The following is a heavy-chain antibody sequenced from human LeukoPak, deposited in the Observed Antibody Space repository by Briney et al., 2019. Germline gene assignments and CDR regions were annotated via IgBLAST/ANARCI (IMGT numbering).Heavy chain of an antibody. Sequence: GASVKVSCKASGGTFSSYAISWVRQAPGQGLEWMGRIIPIFGTANYAQKFQGRVTITMDESTSTAYMELSSLRSEDTAVYYCARARSSSWPIDAFDIWGQGTMVTVSS. D-gene: IGHD6-13*01. CDR1: GGTFSSYA. V-gene: IGHV1-69*05. CDR3: ARARSSSWPIDAFDI. J-gene: IGHJ3*02. CDR2: IIPIFGTA.